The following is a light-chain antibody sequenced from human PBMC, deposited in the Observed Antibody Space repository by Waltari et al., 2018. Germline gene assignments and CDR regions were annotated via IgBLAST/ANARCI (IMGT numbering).Light chain of an antibody. V-gene: IGLV3-21*04. CDR2: YDS. J-gene: IGLJ1*01. Sequence: SYVLTQPPSVSVAPGKTASITCGGNNLESKSVQWYQQKPGQAPILVISYDSDRPSGIPERFSGSNSGNTATLTISRVEAGDEADYYCQVWDANTDPGVFGTGTEVTVL. CDR3: QVWDANTDPGV. CDR1: NLESKS.